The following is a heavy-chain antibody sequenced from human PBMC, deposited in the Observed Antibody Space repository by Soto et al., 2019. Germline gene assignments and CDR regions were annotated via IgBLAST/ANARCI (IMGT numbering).Heavy chain of an antibody. CDR1: GFTFSGYE. CDR3: AKDSNYDSSGYYYDAFDI. V-gene: IGHV3-23*01. J-gene: IGHJ3*02. CDR2: ISGSGGST. Sequence: PVGSLRLSCAASGFTFSGYEMNWVRQAPGKGLEWVSAISGSGGSTYYADSVKGRFTISRDNSKNTLYLQMNSLRAEDTAVYYCAKDSNYDSSGYYYDAFDIWGQGTMVTVSS. D-gene: IGHD3-22*01.